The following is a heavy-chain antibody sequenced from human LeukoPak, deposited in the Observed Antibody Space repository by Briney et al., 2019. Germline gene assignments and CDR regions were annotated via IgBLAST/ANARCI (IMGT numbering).Heavy chain of an antibody. CDR2: ISSSGSTI. D-gene: IGHD3-10*02. CDR3: AELGITMIGGV. J-gene: IGHJ6*04. CDR1: GFTFSSYS. Sequence: GGSLRLSCAASGFTFSSYSMNWVRQAPGKGLEWVSYISSSGSTIYYADSVKGRFTISRDNAKNSLYPQMNSLRAEDTAVYYCAELGITMIGGVWGKGTTVTVSS. V-gene: IGHV3-48*04.